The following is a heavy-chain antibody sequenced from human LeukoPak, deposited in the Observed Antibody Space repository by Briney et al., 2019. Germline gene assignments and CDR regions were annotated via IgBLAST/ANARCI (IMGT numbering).Heavy chain of an antibody. CDR1: GFTFSSSA. Sequence: GGSLRLSCAASGFTFSSSAMSWVRQVPGKGLEWVSGISASGGSTYYADSVRGRFTISRDNSKNTLYVQMNSLRDEDTAVYYCAKRSIAVAGYFDYWGQGTLVTVSS. V-gene: IGHV3-23*01. D-gene: IGHD6-19*01. CDR2: ISASGGST. J-gene: IGHJ4*02. CDR3: AKRSIAVAGYFDY.